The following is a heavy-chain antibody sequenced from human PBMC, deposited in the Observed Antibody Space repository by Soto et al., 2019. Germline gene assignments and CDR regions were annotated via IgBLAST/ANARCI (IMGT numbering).Heavy chain of an antibody. D-gene: IGHD4-17*01. V-gene: IGHV1-18*04. Sequence: APVKVSCKASGYTFSYYNFHSVRQAPGQALEWRGWISANNGNTNYAQKIQGRVTMTTDKSTSTAYMELRSLRSDDTAVYYCAREGYGGNESFDYWGQGTLVTVSS. J-gene: IGHJ4*02. CDR2: ISANNGNT. CDR1: GYTFSYYN. CDR3: AREGYGGNESFDY.